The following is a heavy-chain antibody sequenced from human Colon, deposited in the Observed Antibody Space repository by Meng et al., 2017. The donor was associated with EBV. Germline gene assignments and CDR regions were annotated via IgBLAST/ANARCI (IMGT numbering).Heavy chain of an antibody. CDR3: ARRPTGIDY. Sequence: QVHLQQWGAGLLTPSAPRSLTCAVNGGSLSGAYWNWILQPPGKGLEWIGEIIHGGSPSYNPSLKSRVTISIDTSKNQLSLMLSSVTAADTAVYYCARRPTGIDYWGQGTLVTVSS. V-gene: IGHV4-34*12. J-gene: IGHJ4*02. D-gene: IGHD2-8*02. CDR2: IIHGGSP. CDR1: GGSLSGAY.